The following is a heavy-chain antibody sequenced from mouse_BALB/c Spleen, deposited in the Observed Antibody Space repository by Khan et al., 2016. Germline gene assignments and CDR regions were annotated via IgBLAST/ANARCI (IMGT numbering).Heavy chain of an antibody. D-gene: IGHD1-1*01. CDR2: INPDSSTI. CDR3: ARAGYYGYLVN. Sequence: EVQLVESGGGLVQPGGSLKLSCEASGFDFSRYWMSWVRQAPGKGLEWIGEINPDSSTINYTPSLKDKFIISRDNAKNTLYLQMRKVRSEDTVLYYCARAGYYGYLVNWGQGTLVTVSA. V-gene: IGHV4-1*02. CDR1: GFDFSRYW. J-gene: IGHJ3*01.